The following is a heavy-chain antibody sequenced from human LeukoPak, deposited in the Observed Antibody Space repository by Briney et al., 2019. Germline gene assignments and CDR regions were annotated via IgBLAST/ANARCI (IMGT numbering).Heavy chain of an antibody. V-gene: IGHV4-59*01. CDR1: GGSISSYY. D-gene: IGHD6-13*01. CDR2: IYYSGST. J-gene: IGHJ3*02. Sequence: SETLSLTCTVSGGSISSYYWSWIRQPPGKGLEWIGYIYYSGSTNYNPSLKSRVTISVDTSKNQFSLKLSSATAADTAVYYCARDLPPGIAAAGTRGDAFDIWGQGTMVTVSS. CDR3: ARDLPPGIAAAGTRGDAFDI.